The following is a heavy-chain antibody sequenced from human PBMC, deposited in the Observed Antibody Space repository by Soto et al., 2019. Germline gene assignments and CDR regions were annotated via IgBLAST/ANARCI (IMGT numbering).Heavy chain of an antibody. D-gene: IGHD3-16*01. V-gene: IGHV4-61*01. J-gene: IGHJ4*02. CDR1: GGSVTSGSYY. Sequence: TRSLTCTVSGGSVTSGSYYWSWIRQPPGKGLEWIGYIYYSGSTIYNPSLKSRLTMSVDTSKNQFSLRLTSATAADTAVYYCARIDPGGYFDYRGQGSLVTVP. CDR2: IYYSGST. CDR3: ARIDPGGYFDY.